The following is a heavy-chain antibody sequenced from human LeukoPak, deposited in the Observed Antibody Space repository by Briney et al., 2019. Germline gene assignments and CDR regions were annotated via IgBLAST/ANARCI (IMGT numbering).Heavy chain of an antibody. CDR1: SGSISSYY. J-gene: IGHJ4*02. CDR3: ARRYCGGGSCYSSFDY. CDR2: IYYSGST. Sequence: SETLSLTCTVSSGSISSYYWSWIRQPPGKGLEWIGYIYYSGSTNYNPSLKSRVTISVDTSKNQFSLKLSPVTAADTAVYYCARRYCGGGSCYSSFDYWGQGTLVTVSS. D-gene: IGHD2-15*01. V-gene: IGHV4-59*01.